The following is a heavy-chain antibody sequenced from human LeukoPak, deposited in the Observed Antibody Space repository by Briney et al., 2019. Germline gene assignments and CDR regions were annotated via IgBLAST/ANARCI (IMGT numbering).Heavy chain of an antibody. CDR2: IYYSGST. J-gene: IGHJ6*03. D-gene: IGHD4-23*01. Sequence: PSKTLSLTCTVSGGSISSYYWSWIRQPPGKGLEWIGYIYYSGSTNYNPSLKSRVTISVDTSKNQFSLKLSSVTAADTAVYYCARLTPESRYYYYMDVWGKGTTVTVSS. CDR3: ARLTPESRYYYYMDV. CDR1: GGSISSYY. V-gene: IGHV4-59*08.